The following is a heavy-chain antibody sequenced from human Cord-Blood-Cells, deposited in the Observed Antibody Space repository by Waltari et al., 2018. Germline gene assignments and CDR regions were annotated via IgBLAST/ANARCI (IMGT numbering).Heavy chain of an antibody. CDR3: ARHPGSSSGDAFDI. D-gene: IGHD6-6*01. V-gene: IGHV5-51*01. J-gene: IGHJ3*02. Sequence: EVHLVQSRSEVKKLGDSVKISCKSCVYRYPSYSIGWVRQTPGKGLEWMGIIYPGDSDTRYSPSFQGQVTIAADKSISTAYLQWSSLKASDTAMYYCARHPGSSSGDAFDIWGQGTMVTVSS. CDR1: VYRYPSYS. CDR2: IYPGDSDT.